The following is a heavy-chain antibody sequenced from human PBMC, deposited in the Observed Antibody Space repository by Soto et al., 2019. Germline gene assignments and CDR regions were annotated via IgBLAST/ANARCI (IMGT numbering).Heavy chain of an antibody. V-gene: IGHV3-23*01. CDR3: AKGSIFGVVIPYYYMDV. J-gene: IGHJ6*03. CDR1: GFTLSSYA. D-gene: IGHD3-3*01. Sequence: GGSLRLSCAASGFTLSSYAMSWVRQAPGKGLEWVSAISGSGGSTYYADSVKGRFTISRDNSKNTLYLQMNSLRAEDTAVYYCAKGSIFGVVIPYYYMDVWGKGTTVTVSS. CDR2: ISGSGGST.